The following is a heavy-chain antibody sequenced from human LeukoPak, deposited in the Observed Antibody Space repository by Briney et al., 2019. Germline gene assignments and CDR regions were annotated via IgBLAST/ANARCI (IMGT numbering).Heavy chain of an antibody. Sequence: GESLRLTCAASEFTFSNYALHWVRQAPGKGLQWVAVISYDGNTIHYADSVKGRFITSRDTSKNTLYLQMNSLRAEDTAVYYCARSGGLQKFDYWGQGTLVTVSS. CDR3: ARSGGLQKFDY. CDR2: ISYDGNTI. J-gene: IGHJ4*02. V-gene: IGHV3-30-3*01. D-gene: IGHD4-11*01. CDR1: EFTFSNYA.